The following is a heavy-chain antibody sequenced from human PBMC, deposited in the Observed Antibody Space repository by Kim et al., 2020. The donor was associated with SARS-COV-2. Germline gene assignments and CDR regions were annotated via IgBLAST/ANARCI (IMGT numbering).Heavy chain of an antibody. CDR2: IKSKNAGGTI. D-gene: IGHD1-26*01. J-gene: IGHJ4*02. CDR1: GFTFSNAW. V-gene: IGHV3-15*01. CDR3: DTGTADPIVGEATDC. Sequence: GGSLRLSCAASGFTFSNAWMNWVRQAPGKGLEWIGRIKSKNAGGTIDYAAPVKGRFTISRDDSKNTLYLQMNSLKTEDTAVYYCDTGTADPIVGEATDCWGQGTLVTVSS.